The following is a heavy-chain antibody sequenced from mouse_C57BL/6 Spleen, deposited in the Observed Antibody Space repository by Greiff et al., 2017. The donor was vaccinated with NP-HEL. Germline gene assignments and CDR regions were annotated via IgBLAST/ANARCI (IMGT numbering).Heavy chain of an antibody. V-gene: IGHV1-69*01. Sequence: VQLQQPGAELVMPGASVKLSCKASGYTFTSYWMHWVKQRPGQGLEWIGEIDPSDSYTNYNQKFKGKSTLTVDKSSSTAYMQLSSLTSEDSAVYYCARDTTVVGPMAYWGQGTLVTVSA. J-gene: IGHJ3*01. CDR1: GYTFTSYW. D-gene: IGHD1-1*01. CDR2: IDPSDSYT. CDR3: ARDTTVVGPMAY.